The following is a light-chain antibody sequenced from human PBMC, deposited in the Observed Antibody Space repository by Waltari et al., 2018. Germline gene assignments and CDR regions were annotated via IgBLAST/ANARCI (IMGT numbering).Light chain of an antibody. CDR2: QAS. CDR3: QQYDNNRT. Sequence: DIQMTQSPSTLSASVGDSVTITCRASQIVRNWLAWYQQKPGKAPRLLIYQASTLENGVPSRFSGSGSGTEFTLTISGLQPDDFATYYCQQYDNNRTFGQGTKVEIK. V-gene: IGKV1-5*03. CDR1: QIVRNW. J-gene: IGKJ1*01.